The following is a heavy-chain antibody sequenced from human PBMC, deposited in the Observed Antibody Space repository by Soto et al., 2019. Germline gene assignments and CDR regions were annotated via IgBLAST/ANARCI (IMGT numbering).Heavy chain of an antibody. J-gene: IGHJ4*02. CDR1: GFTFSSYG. CDR2: ISYDGSNK. CDR3: AKPVISGRPYYFDY. D-gene: IGHD3-10*01. V-gene: IGHV3-30*18. Sequence: QVQLVESGGGVVQPGRSLRLSCAASGFTFSSYGMHWVRQAPGKGLEWVAVISYDGSNKYYADSVKGRFTISRDNSKYTLYLQMNSLRAEDTAVYYCAKPVISGRPYYFDYWGQGTLVTVSS.